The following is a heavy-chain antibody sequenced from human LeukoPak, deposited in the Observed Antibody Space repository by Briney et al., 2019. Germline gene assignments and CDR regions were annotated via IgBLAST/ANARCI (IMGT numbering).Heavy chain of an antibody. V-gene: IGHV1-8*03. J-gene: IGHJ4*02. CDR2: MNPNSGNT. Sequence: GASVKVSCKASGYTFTSYDINWVRQATGQGLEWMGWMNPNSGNTGYAQKFQGRVTITRNTSISTAYMELSSLRSEDTAVYYCARGWQLVQAWWLRLTPEYYFDYWGQGTLVTVSS. CDR1: GYTFTSYD. D-gene: IGHD5-12*01. CDR3: ARGWQLVQAWWLRLTPEYYFDY.